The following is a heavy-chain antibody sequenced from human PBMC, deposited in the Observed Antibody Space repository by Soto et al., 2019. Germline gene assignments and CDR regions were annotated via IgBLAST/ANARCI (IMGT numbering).Heavy chain of an antibody. Sequence: PGGSLRLSCAASGFTFSSYAMSWVRQAPGKGLEWVSAISGSGGSTYYADSVKGRFTISRDNSKNTLYLQMNSLRAEDTAVYYCAKDQGPYSSLAAGVRIDYWGQGTLVTVSS. V-gene: IGHV3-23*01. CDR1: GFTFSSYA. D-gene: IGHD6-6*01. CDR2: ISGSGGST. CDR3: AKDQGPYSSLAAGVRIDY. J-gene: IGHJ4*02.